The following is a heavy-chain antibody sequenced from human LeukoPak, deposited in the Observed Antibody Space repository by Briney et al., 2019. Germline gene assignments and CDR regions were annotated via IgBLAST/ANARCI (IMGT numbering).Heavy chain of an antibody. D-gene: IGHD2-2*01. J-gene: IGHJ4*02. V-gene: IGHV7-4-1*02. Sequence: ASVKLSCTASGYTVTSYAMNWVRQAPGQGLEWMGWINTNTGNPTYSQAFTGRFVFSLDTSVSTAYLQISSLKAEDTAVYYCARGTWGTTVRLDDYWGQGTLVTVSS. CDR1: GYTVTSYA. CDR3: ARGTWGTTVRLDDY. CDR2: INTNTGNP.